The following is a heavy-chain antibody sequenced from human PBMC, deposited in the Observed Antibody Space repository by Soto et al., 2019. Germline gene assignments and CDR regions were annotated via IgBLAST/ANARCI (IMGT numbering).Heavy chain of an antibody. CDR1: GDSISSLY. CDR3: ARRYGYSFDY. D-gene: IGHD1-1*01. CDR2: VSYSGST. J-gene: IGHJ4*02. Sequence: SDTLSLTCTVSGDSISSLYWSWVRQPPGKGMARIGYVSYSGSTTYIPSLKSRVIVSIDTSKNQFSLKLTSVTAADTALYYCARRYGYSFDYWGQGTLVTVSS. V-gene: IGHV4-59*08.